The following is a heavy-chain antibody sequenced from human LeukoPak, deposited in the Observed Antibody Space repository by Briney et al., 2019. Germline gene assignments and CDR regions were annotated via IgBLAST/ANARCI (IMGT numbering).Heavy chain of an antibody. CDR3: ARGRTSGSYSEVYFDY. V-gene: IGHV3-7*01. Sequence: PGGSPRLSCAASGFTFSSYWMNWVRQAPGKGLESVANIKQDGSEKYYVDSVKGRFTISRDNAKNSLYLQMNSLRADDTAVYYCARGRTSGSYSEVYFDYWGQGTLVTVSS. D-gene: IGHD1-26*01. CDR2: IKQDGSEK. CDR1: GFTFSSYW. J-gene: IGHJ4*02.